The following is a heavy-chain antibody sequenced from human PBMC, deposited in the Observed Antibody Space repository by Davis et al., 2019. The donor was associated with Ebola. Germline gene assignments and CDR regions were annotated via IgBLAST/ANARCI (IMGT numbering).Heavy chain of an antibody. CDR2: STESEADI. CDR3: AKLAVRGNYYGSDF. D-gene: IGHD3-10*01. V-gene: IGHV3-23*01. CDR1: GLDISSSV. J-gene: IGHJ4*02. Sequence: GESLKISCAASGLDISSSVLYWVRQAPGKGLAWVSASTESEADITYADSVKGRFTVSRDNSMNTVYLQCNSLRVEDTAVYYCAKLAVRGNYYGSDFWGRGTLVTVSS.